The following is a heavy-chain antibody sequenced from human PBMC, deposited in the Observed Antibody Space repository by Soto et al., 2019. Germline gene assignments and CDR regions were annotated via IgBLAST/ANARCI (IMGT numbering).Heavy chain of an antibody. CDR1: GGSISGSY. D-gene: IGHD6-19*01. Sequence: SETLSLTCSVSGGSISGSYWSWIRQSPGKGLEWLGYVYYTGSTNYSPSLRSRVSISVDTSKNEFSLRLSSVTAADTAVYFCARSVAVPGAHIDYWGQGTQVTVPQ. J-gene: IGHJ4*02. V-gene: IGHV4-59*01. CDR2: VYYTGST. CDR3: ARSVAVPGAHIDY.